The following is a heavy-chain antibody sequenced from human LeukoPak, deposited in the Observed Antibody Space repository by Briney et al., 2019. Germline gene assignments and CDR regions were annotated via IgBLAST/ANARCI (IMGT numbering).Heavy chain of an antibody. Sequence: SETLSLTCTVSGGSISSSSYYWGWIRQPPGKGLEWIGSIYYSGSTYYNPSLKSRVTISVDTSKNQFSLKLSSVTAADTAVYYCAGGDGYNFSFDYWGQGTLVTVSS. J-gene: IGHJ4*02. CDR1: GGSISSSSYY. CDR2: IYYSGST. CDR3: AGGDGYNFSFDY. D-gene: IGHD5-24*01. V-gene: IGHV4-39*07.